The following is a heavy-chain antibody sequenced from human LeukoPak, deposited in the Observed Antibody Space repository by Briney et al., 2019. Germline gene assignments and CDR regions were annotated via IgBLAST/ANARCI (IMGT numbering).Heavy chain of an antibody. J-gene: IGHJ4*02. V-gene: IGHV3-53*01. D-gene: IGHD3-10*01. CDR2: IYSGGTT. CDR1: GFTVSSNY. CDR3: ARRGDGGRSFDY. Sequence: PGGSLRLSCAASGFTVSSNYMSWVRQAPGKGLEWVSIIYSGGTTYYADSVKGRFTISRHNSNNTLYLQMNNLRAEDTAVYYCARRGDGGRSFDYWGQGTLVTVSS.